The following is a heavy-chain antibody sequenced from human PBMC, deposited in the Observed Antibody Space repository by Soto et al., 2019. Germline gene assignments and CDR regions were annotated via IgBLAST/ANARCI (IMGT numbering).Heavy chain of an antibody. V-gene: IGHV4-30-2*01. J-gene: IGHJ6*02. Sequence: QLQLQESGSGLVKPSQTLSLTCAVSGGSISSVGYSWSWIRQPPGKGLEWIGYLYHSGSTYYNPSLNSRVTISVDRSKNQFSLKLSSVTAADTAVYYCGRAVHDYSNYVFPYCYGMDVWGQGTTVTVSS. CDR3: GRAVHDYSNYVFPYCYGMDV. D-gene: IGHD4-4*01. CDR2: LYHSGST. CDR1: GGSISSVGYS.